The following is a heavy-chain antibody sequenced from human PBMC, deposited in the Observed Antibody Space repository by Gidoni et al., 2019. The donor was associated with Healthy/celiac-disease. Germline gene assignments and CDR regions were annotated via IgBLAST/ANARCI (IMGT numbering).Heavy chain of an antibody. J-gene: IGHJ4*02. V-gene: IGHV2-5*01. D-gene: IGHD3-9*01. CDR2: IYWNDDK. Sequence: QITLKESGPTLVKPTQTLTLTCTFSGFSLSTSGVGVGWIRQPPGKALEWLALIYWNDDKRYSPSLKSRLTITKDTSKNQVVLTMTNMDPVDTATYYCAHFDYDILTGYYKGPIGYWGQGTLVTVSS. CDR1: GFSLSTSGVG. CDR3: AHFDYDILTGYYKGPIGY.